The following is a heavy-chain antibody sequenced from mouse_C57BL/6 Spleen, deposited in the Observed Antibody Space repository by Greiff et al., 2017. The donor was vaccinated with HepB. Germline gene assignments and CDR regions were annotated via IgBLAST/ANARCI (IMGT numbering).Heavy chain of an antibody. Sequence: EVKLMESEGGLVQPGSSMKLSCTASGFTFSDYYMAWVRQVPEKGLEWVANINYDGSSTYYLDSLKSRFIISRDNAKNILYLQMSSLKSEDTATYYCARTAYYSNYGYFDVWGTGTTVTVSS. J-gene: IGHJ1*03. CDR2: INYDGSST. CDR3: ARTAYYSNYGYFDV. CDR1: GFTFSDYY. D-gene: IGHD2-5*01. V-gene: IGHV5-16*01.